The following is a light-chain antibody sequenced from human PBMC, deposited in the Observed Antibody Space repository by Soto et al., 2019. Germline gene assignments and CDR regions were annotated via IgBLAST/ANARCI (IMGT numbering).Light chain of an antibody. CDR3: QKYNNWQFT. J-gene: IGKJ4*01. CDR1: QSVNSN. CDR2: GAS. V-gene: IGKV3-15*01. Sequence: EIMMTQSPVTLSVSPGERATLSCRASQSVNSNLAWYQQKPGQAPRLLIYGASTRATGIPASFIGNGSGTEFPLTASSPPPEDFAVYYCQKYNNWQFTFGRGTKVDI.